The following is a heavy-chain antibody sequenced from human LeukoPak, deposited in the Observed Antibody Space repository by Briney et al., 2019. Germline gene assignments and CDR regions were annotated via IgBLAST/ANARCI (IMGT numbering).Heavy chain of an antibody. J-gene: IGHJ4*02. CDR2: ISSNGGST. CDR3: AKGGGSPTWVNDY. Sequence: GGSLRLSCSASGFTFSSYAMHWVRQAPGKGLEYVSAISSNGGSTYYADSVKGRFTISRDNSKNTLYLQMNSLRAEDTAVYHCAKGGGSPTWVNDYWGQGTLVTVSS. CDR1: GFTFSSYA. V-gene: IGHV3-64*04. D-gene: IGHD1-26*01.